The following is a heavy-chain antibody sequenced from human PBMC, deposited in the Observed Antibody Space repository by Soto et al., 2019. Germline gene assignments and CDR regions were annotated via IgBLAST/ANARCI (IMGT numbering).Heavy chain of an antibody. V-gene: IGHV3-53*01. J-gene: IGHJ6*02. Sequence: PGGSLRLSCAASGFTVSSNYMSWVRQAPGKGLEWVSFIYSGGSTYYADSVKFRFTISRYNSKNTLYLQMNSLRAEDTAVYYCASSLTGTTRVYYYYYGLDVWGQGTTVPVSS. D-gene: IGHD1-7*01. CDR3: ASSLTGTTRVYYYYYGLDV. CDR1: GFTVSSNY. CDR2: IYSGGST.